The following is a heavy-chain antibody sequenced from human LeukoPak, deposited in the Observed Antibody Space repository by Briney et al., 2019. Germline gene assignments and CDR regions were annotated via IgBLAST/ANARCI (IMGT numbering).Heavy chain of an antibody. V-gene: IGHV4-30-2*01. CDR2: IYHSGST. J-gene: IGHJ4*02. CDR1: GGSFSGYY. Sequence: KPSETLSLTCAVYGGSFSGYYWSWIRQPPGKGLEWIGYIYHSGSTYYNPSLKSRVTISVDRSKNQFSLKLSSVTAADTAVYYCARVGVSGSYLFDYWGQGTLVTVSS. CDR3: ARVGVSGSYLFDY. D-gene: IGHD1-26*01.